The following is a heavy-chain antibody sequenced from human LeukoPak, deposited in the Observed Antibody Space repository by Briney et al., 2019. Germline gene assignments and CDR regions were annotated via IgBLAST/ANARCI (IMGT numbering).Heavy chain of an antibody. CDR1: GFTFDDYA. J-gene: IGHJ5*02. D-gene: IGHD5-18*01. Sequence: GGSLRLSCTASGFTFDDYAMHWVRQVPGKGLEWVSGISGDSADIGYADSVKGRFTISRDNAKNSLFLQMDSLKTEDTAFYFCAKDSYSACENNWFDPWGQGTLVTVSS. CDR2: ISGDSADI. CDR3: AKDSYSACENNWFDP. V-gene: IGHV3-9*01.